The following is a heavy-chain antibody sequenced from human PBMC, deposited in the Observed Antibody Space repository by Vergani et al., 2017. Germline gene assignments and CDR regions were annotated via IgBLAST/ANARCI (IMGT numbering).Heavy chain of an antibody. J-gene: IGHJ4*02. Sequence: EVQLVESGGALVKPGGSLRLSCAASGFIFTNDWMTWVRQTPEKGLEWVGLIKSLSDGGTTEFAAPVKGRFTTSRDDSKRTVHLQMIRLRTEDTAVYYCVAGDYDDFWGSYLTFHYGAQGTLVTVSS. D-gene: IGHD3-16*02. CDR2: IKSLSDGGTT. CDR3: VAGDYDDFWGSYLTFHY. V-gene: IGHV3-15*02. CDR1: GFIFTNDW.